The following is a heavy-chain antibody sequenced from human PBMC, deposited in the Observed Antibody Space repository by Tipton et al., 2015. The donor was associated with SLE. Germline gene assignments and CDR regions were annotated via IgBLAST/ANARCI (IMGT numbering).Heavy chain of an antibody. CDR3: ARDQVD. CDR1: VGTISSNA. V-gene: IGHV1-69*01. J-gene: IGHJ4*02. Sequence: QVQLVQSGAEMKKPGSSVKVSCKASVGTISSNAITWVRQAPGQGLEWMGGLVPMLGAANYVQKFRGRLTITTDESRTTTFMELTNLGPEDTAVYYCARDQVDWGQGTLVTVSS. D-gene: IGHD2-15*01. CDR2: LVPMLGAA.